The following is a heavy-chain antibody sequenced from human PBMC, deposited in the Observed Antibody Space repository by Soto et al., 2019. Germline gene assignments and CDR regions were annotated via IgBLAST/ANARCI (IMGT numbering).Heavy chain of an antibody. Sequence: PSETLSLTCTVSGGSVSSGSYYWSWIRQPPGKGLEWIGYIYYSGSTNYNPSLKSRVTISVDTSKNQFSLKLSSVTAADTAVYYCARDDFPTVTTDFDYWGQGTLVTVSS. CDR1: GGSVSSGSYY. CDR3: ARDDFPTVTTDFDY. D-gene: IGHD4-17*01. V-gene: IGHV4-61*01. J-gene: IGHJ4*02. CDR2: IYYSGST.